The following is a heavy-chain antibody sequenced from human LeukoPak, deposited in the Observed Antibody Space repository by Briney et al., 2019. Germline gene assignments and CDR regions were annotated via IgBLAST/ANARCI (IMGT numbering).Heavy chain of an antibody. J-gene: IGHJ3*02. CDR1: GFTFTSSA. CDR2: IVVGSGNT. V-gene: IGHV1-58*02. CDR3: AADRVGELMSESAFDI. Sequence: ASVKVSCKASGFTFTSSAMQWVRQARGQRLEWIGWIVVGSGNTNYAQKFQERATITRDMSTSTAYMELSSLRSEDTAVYYCAADRVGELMSESAFDIWGQGTMVTVSS. D-gene: IGHD3-10*01.